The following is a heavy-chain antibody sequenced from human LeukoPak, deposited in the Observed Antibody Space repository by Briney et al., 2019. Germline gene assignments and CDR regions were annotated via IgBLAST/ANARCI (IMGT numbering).Heavy chain of an antibody. CDR2: INPNSGGT. CDR1: GYTFTGYY. D-gene: IGHD3-3*01. CDR3: ARDKYYDFWSGYYHD. J-gene: IGHJ4*02. V-gene: IGHV1-2*02. Sequence: ASVKVSCKASGYTFTGYYMHWVRQAPGQGLEWMGWINPNSGGTNYAQKFQGRVTTTRDTSISTAYMELSRLRSDDTAVYYCARDKYYDFWSGYYHDWGQGTLVTVSS.